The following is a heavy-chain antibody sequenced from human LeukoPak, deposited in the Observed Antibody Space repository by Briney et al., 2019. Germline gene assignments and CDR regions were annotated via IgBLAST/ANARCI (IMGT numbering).Heavy chain of an antibody. J-gene: IGHJ4*02. Sequence: PSQTLSLTCAVSGGSISSGGYSWSWIRQPPGKGLEWIGYIYHSGSTYYNPSLKSRVTISVDRSKNQFSLKLSSVTAADTAVYYCARGGRVAVAGIDYWGQGTLVTVSS. V-gene: IGHV4-30-2*01. D-gene: IGHD6-19*01. CDR2: IYHSGST. CDR3: ARGGRVAVAGIDY. CDR1: GGSISSGGYS.